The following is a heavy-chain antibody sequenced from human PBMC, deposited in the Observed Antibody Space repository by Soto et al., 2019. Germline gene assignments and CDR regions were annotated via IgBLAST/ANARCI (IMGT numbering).Heavy chain of an antibody. CDR2: IYHSGST. CDR1: CGSISSGGYA. D-gene: IGHD2-2*01. J-gene: IGHJ6*02. V-gene: IGHV4-30-2*01. Sequence: QLQLQESSSGLVKPSQTRSLTCAVSCGSISSGGYAWSWILQPPGKCLEWIGDIYHSGSTYYNPSLKTRVTLSVDRSNIQFSLKLSSGTAADTAVYYCAIEGAGYCSSTSCHYYYYYGMDVWCQGTTVTVS. CDR3: AIEGAGYCSSTSCHYYYYYGMDV.